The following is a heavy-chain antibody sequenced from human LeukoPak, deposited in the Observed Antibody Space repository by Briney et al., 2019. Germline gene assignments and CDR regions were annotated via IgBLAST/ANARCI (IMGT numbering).Heavy chain of an antibody. CDR1: GGTFSSYA. CDR2: IIPIFGTA. D-gene: IGHD3-3*01. CDR3: AREAVTIFGVVIKGESFGYYFDY. J-gene: IGHJ4*02. V-gene: IGHV1-69*13. Sequence: SVKVSCKASGGTFSSYAISWVRQAPGQGLEWMGGIIPIFGTANYAQKFQGRVTITADESTSTAYMELSSLRSEDTAVYYCAREAVTIFGVVIKGESFGYYFDYWGQGTLVTVSP.